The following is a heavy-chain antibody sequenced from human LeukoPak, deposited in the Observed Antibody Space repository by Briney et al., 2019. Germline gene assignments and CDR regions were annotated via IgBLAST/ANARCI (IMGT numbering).Heavy chain of an antibody. J-gene: IGHJ4*02. CDR3: AAARLIGYHFAIY. V-gene: IGHV1-2*02. CDR2: INPNSGGT. Sequence: ASVKVSCKASEYTFTDYFMHWVRQAPGQGLEWMGWINPNSGGTNFGQKFQGRVTLTRDTSISSAYMELSRVRSDDTAVYYCAAARLIGYHFAIYWGQGTLVTVSS. CDR1: EYTFTDYF. D-gene: IGHD2-21*01.